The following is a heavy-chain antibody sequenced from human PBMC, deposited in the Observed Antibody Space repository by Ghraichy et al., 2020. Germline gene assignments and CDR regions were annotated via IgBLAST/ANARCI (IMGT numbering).Heavy chain of an antibody. CDR3: ARGSSYCSGGSCSPRYFDY. CDR1: GGSFSGYY. D-gene: IGHD2-15*01. CDR2: INHSGST. V-gene: IGHV4-34*01. Sequence: SETLSLTCAVYGGSFSGYYWSWIRQPPGKGLEWIGEINHSGSTNYNPSLKSRVTISVDTSKNQFSLKLSSVTAADTAVYYCARGSSYCSGGSCSPRYFDYWGQGTLVTVSS. J-gene: IGHJ4*02.